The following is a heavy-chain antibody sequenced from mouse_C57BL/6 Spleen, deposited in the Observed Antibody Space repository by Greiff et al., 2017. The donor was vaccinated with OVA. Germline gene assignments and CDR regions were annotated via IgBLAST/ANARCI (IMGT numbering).Heavy chain of an antibody. D-gene: IGHD1-3*01. CDR1: GYTFTSYW. J-gene: IGHJ4*01. CDR2: IDPSDSYT. Sequence: QVQLQQPGAELVMPGASVKLSCKASGYTFTSYWMHWVKQRPGQGLEWIGEIDPSDSYTNYNQKFKGKSTLTVDKSSSTAYMQLSSLTSEDSAVYYCARGEVGRYAMEYWGQGTSVTVSS. CDR3: ARGEVGRYAMEY. V-gene: IGHV1-69*01.